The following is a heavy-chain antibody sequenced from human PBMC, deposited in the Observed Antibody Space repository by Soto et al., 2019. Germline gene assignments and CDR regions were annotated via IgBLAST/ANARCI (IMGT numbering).Heavy chain of an antibody. CDR1: GFTFSDHL. J-gene: IGHJ3*01. V-gene: IGHV1-3*01. Sequence: QVQLVQSGAEVRKPGASVNISCRASGFTFSDHLINWVPQVHGQSLECMVWIKPDNGNTKYSQTFQGRVTISRHSSASIVYVEVCDMTSGKPAVFYCARDILSVVPLANDALDVWGQWTKVMVSS. D-gene: IGHD6-6*01. CDR3: ARDILSVVPLANDALDV. CDR2: IKPDNGNT.